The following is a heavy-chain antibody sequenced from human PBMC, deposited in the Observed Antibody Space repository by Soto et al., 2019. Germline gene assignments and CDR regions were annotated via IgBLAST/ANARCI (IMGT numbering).Heavy chain of an antibody. CDR1: GGSISSGGYY. Sequence: PSETLSLTCTVSGGSISSGGYYWSWIRQHPGKGLEWIGYIYYSGSTYYNPSLKSRVTISVDTSKNQFSLKLSSVTAADTAVYYCARAEVYCSSTSCYNYYGMDVWGQGTTVTVSS. D-gene: IGHD2-2*01. V-gene: IGHV4-31*03. J-gene: IGHJ6*02. CDR2: IYYSGST. CDR3: ARAEVYCSSTSCYNYYGMDV.